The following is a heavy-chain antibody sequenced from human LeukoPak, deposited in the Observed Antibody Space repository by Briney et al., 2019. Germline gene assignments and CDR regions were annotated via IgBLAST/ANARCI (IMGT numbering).Heavy chain of an antibody. CDR2: IYHSGNT. V-gene: IGHV4-38-2*02. Sequence: SETLSLTCTVSGYSISTDSYWGWIRQPPGKGLEWIGSIYHSGNTYCNPSLKSRVTMSVDRFNNQFSLKLSSVTAADTAVYYCAKAGASAAGSAAYWGQGTLVTVSS. CDR3: AKAGASAAGSAAY. CDR1: GYSISTDSY. D-gene: IGHD6-13*01. J-gene: IGHJ4*02.